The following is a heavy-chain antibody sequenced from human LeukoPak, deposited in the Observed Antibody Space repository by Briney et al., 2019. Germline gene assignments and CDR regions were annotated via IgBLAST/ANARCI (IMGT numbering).Heavy chain of an antibody. CDR3: ARGRMVRGVIIRGLGY. V-gene: IGHV1-69*13. CDR2: IIPIFGTA. CDR1: GGTFSSYA. Sequence: SVKVSCKASGGTFSSYAISWVRQAPGQGLEWMGGIIPIFGTANYAQKFQGRVTITADESTSTAYMELSSLRSEDTAVYYCARGRMVRGVIIRGLGYWGQGTLVTVSS. D-gene: IGHD3-10*01. J-gene: IGHJ4*02.